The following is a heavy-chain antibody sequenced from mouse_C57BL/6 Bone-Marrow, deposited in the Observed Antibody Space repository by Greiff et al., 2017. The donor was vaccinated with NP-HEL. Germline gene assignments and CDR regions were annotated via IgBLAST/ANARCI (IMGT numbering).Heavy chain of an antibody. CDR1: GYTFTSYW. V-gene: IGHV1-50*01. CDR2: IDPSDSYT. D-gene: IGHD1-1*01. J-gene: IGHJ3*01. CDR3: AKGLRAWFAY. Sequence: QVQLQQPGAELVKPGASVKLSCKASGYTFTSYWMQWVKQRPGQGLEWIGEIDPSDSYTNYNQKFKGKATLTVDTSSSTAYTQLSSLTSEDSAVYYCAKGLRAWFAYWGQGTLVTVSA.